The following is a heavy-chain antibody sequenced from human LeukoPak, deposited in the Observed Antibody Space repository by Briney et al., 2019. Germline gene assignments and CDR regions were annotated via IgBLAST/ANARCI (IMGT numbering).Heavy chain of an antibody. D-gene: IGHD3-22*01. CDR1: GFNFDDYV. J-gene: IGHJ4*02. V-gene: IGHV3-20*04. CDR3: ARSRHSYDSTGFPHY. CDR2: IIWNGGSR. Sequence: TGGSLRLSCAASGFNFDDYVMSWVRQAPGKGLEWVSGIIWNGGSRGYADSVEGRFTISRDNARNSLYLQMNSLRAEDTALYYCARSRHSYDSTGFPHYWGQGTLVTVSS.